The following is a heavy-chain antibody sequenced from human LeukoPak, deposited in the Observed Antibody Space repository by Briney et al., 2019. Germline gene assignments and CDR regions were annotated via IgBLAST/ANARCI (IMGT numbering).Heavy chain of an antibody. D-gene: IGHD5-18*01. CDR1: GFTVSSNY. J-gene: IGHJ6*02. V-gene: IGHV3-20*01. Sequence: GGSLRLSCAASGFTVSSNYMSWVRQAPGKGLEWVSGINWNGGSTGYADSVKGRFTISRDNAKNSLYLQMNSLRAEDTALYHCARGYSYGFYYGMDVWGQGTTVTVSS. CDR3: ARGYSYGFYYGMDV. CDR2: INWNGGST.